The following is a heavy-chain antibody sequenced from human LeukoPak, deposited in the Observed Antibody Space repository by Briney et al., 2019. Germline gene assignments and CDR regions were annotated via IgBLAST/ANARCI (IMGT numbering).Heavy chain of an antibody. D-gene: IGHD3-16*02. Sequence: ASVKVSCKASGYTFTSYGISWVRQAPGQGLEWMGWISAYNGNTNYAQKLQGRVTMTTDTSTSTAYMELRSLRSDDTAVYYCARTIQAPSYYDYVWGSYRYSEEYFDYWGQGTLVTVSS. V-gene: IGHV1-18*01. CDR2: ISAYNGNT. CDR1: GYTFTSYG. J-gene: IGHJ4*02. CDR3: ARTIQAPSYYDYVWGSYRYSEEYFDY.